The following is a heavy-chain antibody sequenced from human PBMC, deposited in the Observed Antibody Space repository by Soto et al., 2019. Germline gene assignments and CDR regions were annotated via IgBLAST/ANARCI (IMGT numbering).Heavy chain of an antibody. D-gene: IGHD1-26*01. Sequence: GGSLRLSCAASGFTFSSYAMHWVRQAPGEGLEWVAAITCDGSNTYYADSVKGRFTISRDNSKNTLYLQMNSLRAEDTAVYYCAKNKGATPTRAPFDYWGQGTLVTVSS. V-gene: IGHV3-30*18. J-gene: IGHJ4*02. CDR3: AKNKGATPTRAPFDY. CDR1: GFTFSSYA. CDR2: ITCDGSNT.